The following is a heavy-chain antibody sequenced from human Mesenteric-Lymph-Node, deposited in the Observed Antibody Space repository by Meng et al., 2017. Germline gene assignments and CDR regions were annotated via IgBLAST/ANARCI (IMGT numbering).Heavy chain of an antibody. J-gene: IGHJ4*02. Sequence: LVDAWGALDNPGGRRSPSCAASGLTFSESFMTRTRPAPGKGLEWVASINGSGATIYYADSVKGRFTISRDKAKNSLYLQMNSLRAEDTAVYYCAKSPQWELILFDYWGQGTLVTVSS. CDR1: GLTFSESF. V-gene: IGHV3-11*01. CDR3: AKSPQWELILFDY. CDR2: INGSGATI. D-gene: IGHD1-26*01.